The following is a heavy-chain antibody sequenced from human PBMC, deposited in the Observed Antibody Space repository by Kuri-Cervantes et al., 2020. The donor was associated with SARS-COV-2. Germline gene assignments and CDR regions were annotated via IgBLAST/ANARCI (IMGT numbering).Heavy chain of an antibody. Sequence: GESLKISCVASGFTVSSNYMTWVRQAPGKGLEWVAVISDDGSNKFYADSVKGRFTISRDNSKNTLYLQMNSLRAEDTAVYYCARGCAWELLCAFDFWGQGTLVTVSS. V-gene: IGHV3-30-3*01. CDR2: ISDDGSNK. CDR3: ARGCAWELLCAFDF. D-gene: IGHD1-26*01. J-gene: IGHJ3*01. CDR1: GFTVSSNY.